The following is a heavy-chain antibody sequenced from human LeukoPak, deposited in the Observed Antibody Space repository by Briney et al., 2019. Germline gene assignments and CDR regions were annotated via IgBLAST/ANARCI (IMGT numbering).Heavy chain of an antibody. CDR2: ISAYNGNT. D-gene: IGHD3-22*01. J-gene: IGHJ4*02. CDR1: GYTFTSYA. Sequence: VASVKVSCKASGYTFTSYAMHWVRQAPGQGLEWMGWISAYNGNTNYAQKLQGRVTMTTDTSTSTAYMELRSLRSDDTAVYYCARPDTSGYYSYYFDYWGQGTLVTVSS. CDR3: ARPDTSGYYSYYFDY. V-gene: IGHV1-18*01.